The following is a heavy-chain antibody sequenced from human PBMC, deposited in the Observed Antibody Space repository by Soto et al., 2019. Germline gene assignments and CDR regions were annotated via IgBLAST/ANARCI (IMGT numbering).Heavy chain of an antibody. CDR2: IYYSGST. CDR1: GGSISRYY. CDR3: ARGPVTYYFDY. D-gene: IGHD3-16*01. V-gene: IGHV4-59*01. J-gene: IGHJ4*02. Sequence: SETLSLTCTVSGGSISRYYWSWIRQPPGKGLEWIGYIYYSGSTNYNPSLKSRVTISVDTSKNQFSLKLSSVTAADTAVYYCARGPVTYYFDYWGQGTLVTVSS.